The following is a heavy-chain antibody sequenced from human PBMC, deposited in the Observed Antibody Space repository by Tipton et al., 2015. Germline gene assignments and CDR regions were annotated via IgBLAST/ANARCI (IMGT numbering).Heavy chain of an antibody. CDR3: ARLDSGSYGY. J-gene: IGHJ4*02. CDR2: IYPDDSDT. CDR1: GYSFTTYW. V-gene: IGHV5-51*01. Sequence: QLVQSGEEVKKPGESLKISCKASGYSFTTYWIAWVRQMPGKGLEWMGIIYPDDSDTRYSPSFRGQVTISADRSINTAYLEWSSLKASDTAMYYCARLDSGSYGYWGQGTLVTVSS. D-gene: IGHD1-26*01.